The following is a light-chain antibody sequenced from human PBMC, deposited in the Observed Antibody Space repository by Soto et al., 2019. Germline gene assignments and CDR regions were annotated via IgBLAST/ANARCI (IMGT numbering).Light chain of an antibody. CDR3: QQYNSYPWT. J-gene: IGKJ1*01. Sequence: DIQMTQSPSTLSASVGDRVTITFRASQSISSWLAWYQQKPGKAPKLLIYKASSLESGVPSRFSGSGSGTEFTLTISSLQPDDFATYYCQQYNSYPWTVGQGTKVEIK. CDR1: QSISSW. V-gene: IGKV1-5*03. CDR2: KAS.